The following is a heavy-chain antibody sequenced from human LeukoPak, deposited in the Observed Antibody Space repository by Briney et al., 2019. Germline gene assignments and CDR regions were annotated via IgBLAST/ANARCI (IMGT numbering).Heavy chain of an antibody. CDR1: GASISGHY. D-gene: IGHD3-10*01. Sequence: SETRSLTCIVSGASISGHYWSWIRQPAGKEPEWIGRVHTSRSTNYNSSLKSRLTMSVDTSKNQFSLHLASVTAADTAVYYCAKGGESSLPFDYWGQGTLVTVSS. CDR2: VHTSRST. CDR3: AKGGESSLPFDY. J-gene: IGHJ4*02. V-gene: IGHV4-4*07.